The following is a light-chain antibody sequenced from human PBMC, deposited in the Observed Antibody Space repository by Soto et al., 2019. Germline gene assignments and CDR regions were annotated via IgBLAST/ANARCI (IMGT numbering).Light chain of an antibody. V-gene: IGKV3-20*01. CDR2: GAS. CDR3: QQYGSSPLT. J-gene: IGKJ4*01. Sequence: EIVLTQSPGTLSLSPGERATLSCRASQRVSSSYLAWYQQKLGQAPRLLMYGASSRATGIPDRFSGSGSGTDFTLTISRLEPEDFAVYYCQQYGSSPLTFGGGTKVEIK. CDR1: QRVSSSY.